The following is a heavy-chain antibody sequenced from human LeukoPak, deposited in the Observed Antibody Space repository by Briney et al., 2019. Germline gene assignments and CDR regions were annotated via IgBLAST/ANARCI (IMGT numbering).Heavy chain of an antibody. CDR2: IYHSGST. D-gene: IGHD6-13*01. V-gene: IGHV4-30-2*01. Sequence: SETLSLTCTVAGGSISSGGYYWSWIRQPPGKGLEWIGYIYHSGSTYYNPSLKSRVTISVDRSKNQFSLKLSSVTAADTAVYYCARAIAAGPIHILALVDYWGQGTLVTVSS. CDR1: GGSISSGGYY. CDR3: ARAIAAGPIHILALVDY. J-gene: IGHJ4*02.